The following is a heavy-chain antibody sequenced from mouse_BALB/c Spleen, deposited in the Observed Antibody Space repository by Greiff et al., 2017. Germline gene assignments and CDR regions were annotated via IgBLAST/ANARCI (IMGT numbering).Heavy chain of an antibody. Sequence: QVQLQQPGAELVKPGAPVKLSCKASGYTFTSYWMNWVKQRPGRGLEWIGRIDPSDSETHYNQKFKDKATLTVDKSSSTAYIQLSSLTSEDSAVYYCARSDDGYRPHYFDYWGQGTTLTVSS. CDR1: GYTFTSYW. CDR3: ARSDDGYRPHYFDY. CDR2: IDPSDSET. J-gene: IGHJ2*01. D-gene: IGHD2-3*01. V-gene: IGHV1-69*02.